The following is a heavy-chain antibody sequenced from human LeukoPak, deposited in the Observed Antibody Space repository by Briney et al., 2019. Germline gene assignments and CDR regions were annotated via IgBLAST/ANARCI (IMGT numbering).Heavy chain of an antibody. CDR3: ARVSRAVGGRVYFSRRGDAFDI. D-gene: IGHD3-10*01. J-gene: IGHJ3*02. V-gene: IGHV4-34*01. CDR2: INHSGST. Sequence: SETLSLTCAVDGGSFSGYYWNWIRQPPGKGLEWIGEINHSGSTNYNPSLKSRVTISVDTSNNQFSLKLSSVTAADTAVYYCARVSRAVGGRVYFSRRGDAFDIWGQGTMVTVSS. CDR1: GGSFSGYY.